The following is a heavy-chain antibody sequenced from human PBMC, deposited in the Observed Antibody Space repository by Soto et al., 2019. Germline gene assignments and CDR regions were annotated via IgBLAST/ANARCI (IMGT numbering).Heavy chain of an antibody. CDR2: IYYSGST. J-gene: IGHJ4*02. V-gene: IGHV4-31*03. Sequence: SETLSLTCTVSGGSISSGGYYWSWIRQHPGKGLEWIGYIYYSGSTYYNPSLKSRVTISVDTSKNRFSLKLSSVTAADTAVYYCARSLSRLPLDYWGQGTLVTVSS. CDR3: ARSLSRLPLDY. CDR1: GGSISSGGYY. D-gene: IGHD5-18*01.